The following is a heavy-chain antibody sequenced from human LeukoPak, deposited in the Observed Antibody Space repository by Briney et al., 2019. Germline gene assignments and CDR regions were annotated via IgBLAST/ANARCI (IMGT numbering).Heavy chain of an antibody. CDR3: ARSNQADDY. Sequence: GGSLRLSCTVSGFTFSNYWMHWVRQVPGKGLVWVSRINTGVSSTTYADSVKGRFTISRDNAKNTLYLQMNSLRVEDTAVYYCARSNQADDYWVQGTLVTVSS. V-gene: IGHV3-74*01. CDR1: GFTFSNYW. CDR2: INTGVSST. D-gene: IGHD4-11*01. J-gene: IGHJ4*02.